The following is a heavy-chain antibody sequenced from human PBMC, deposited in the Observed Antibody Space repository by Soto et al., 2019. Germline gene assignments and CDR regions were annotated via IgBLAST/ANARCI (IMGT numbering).Heavy chain of an antibody. CDR1: GFTFRSYG. CDR3: AKGGYSSSWYDYYYYGMDV. Sequence: GGSLRLSCAASGFTFRSYGRHWVRPAPGKGLDWVAVISYDGSNKYYADSVKGRFTISRDNSKNTLYLQMNSLRAEDTAVYYCAKGGYSSSWYDYYYYGMDVWGQGNTVTVSS. D-gene: IGHD6-13*01. V-gene: IGHV3-30*18. CDR2: ISYDGSNK. J-gene: IGHJ6*02.